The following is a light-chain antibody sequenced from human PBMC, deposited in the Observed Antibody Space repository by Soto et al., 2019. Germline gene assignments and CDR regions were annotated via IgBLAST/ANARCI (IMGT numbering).Light chain of an antibody. CDR2: GAS. CDR1: QSVSSN. J-gene: IGKJ2*01. CDR3: QQYNNWPLYT. Sequence: EIVMTQSPATLSVSPGERATLSCRASQSVSSNLAWYQQKPGQAPRLLIYGASTRATGIPARFSGSGSGTEFTLTISSPQSEDLAVYYCQQYNNWPLYTFGQGTKLEIK. V-gene: IGKV3-15*01.